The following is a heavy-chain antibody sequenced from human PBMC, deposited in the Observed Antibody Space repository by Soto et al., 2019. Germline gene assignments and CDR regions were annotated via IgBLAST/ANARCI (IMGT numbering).Heavy chain of an antibody. CDR1: GFTFSSYA. CDR3: AREGNTVTTNYYYYGMDV. J-gene: IGHJ6*02. Sequence: PGGSLRLSCAASGFTFSSYAMHWVRQAPGKGLEWVAVISYGGSNKYYADSVKGRFTISRDNSKNTLYLQMNSLRAEDTAVYYCAREGNTVTTNYYYYGMDVWGQGTTVTVSS. D-gene: IGHD4-17*01. CDR2: ISYGGSNK. V-gene: IGHV3-30-3*01.